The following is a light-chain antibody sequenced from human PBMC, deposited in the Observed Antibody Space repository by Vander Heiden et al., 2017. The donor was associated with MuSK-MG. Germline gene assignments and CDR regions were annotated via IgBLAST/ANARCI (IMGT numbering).Light chain of an antibody. CDR1: SSDVGGYNY. CDR3: SSYAGSNNVV. Sequence: QSALTQPPSASGSPGQSVTISCTGTSSDVGGYNYVSWYQQHPGNAPNLMIYEVSKRPSGVPDRFSGSKSGYTASLTVSGLRAEDEADYFCSSYAGSNNVVFGGGTKLTVL. J-gene: IGLJ2*01. CDR2: EVS. V-gene: IGLV2-8*01.